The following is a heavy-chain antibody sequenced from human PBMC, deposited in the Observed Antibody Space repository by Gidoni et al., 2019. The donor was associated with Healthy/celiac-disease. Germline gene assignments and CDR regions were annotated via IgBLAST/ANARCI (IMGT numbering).Heavy chain of an antibody. CDR2: ITYDGSNK. CDR1: GFTFSSYA. CDR3: ASGHQLPRYYYYGMDV. Sequence: QVQLVESGGGVVQPGRSLRLSCAASGFTFSSYAMHWVRQAPGKGLEWVAVITYDGSNKYYADSVKGRFTISRDNSKNTLYLQMNSLRAEDTAVYYCASGHQLPRYYYYGMDVWGQGTTVTVSS. D-gene: IGHD2-2*01. J-gene: IGHJ6*02. V-gene: IGHV3-30*04.